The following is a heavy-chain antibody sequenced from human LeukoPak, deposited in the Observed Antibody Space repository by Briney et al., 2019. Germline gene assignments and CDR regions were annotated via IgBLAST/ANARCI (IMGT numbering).Heavy chain of an antibody. V-gene: IGHV3-20*04. Sequence: GGSLRLSCAASGFTFDDYGMSWVRHAPGKGLEWVSGINWNGGSTGYADSVKGRFTISRDNAKNSLYLQMNSLRAEDTAVYYCARGPSGYHNTGGQGTLVTVSS. J-gene: IGHJ4*02. D-gene: IGHD5-12*01. CDR3: ARGPSGYHNT. CDR1: GFTFDDYG. CDR2: INWNGGST.